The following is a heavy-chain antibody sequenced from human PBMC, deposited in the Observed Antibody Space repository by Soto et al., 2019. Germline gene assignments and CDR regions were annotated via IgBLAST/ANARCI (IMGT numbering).Heavy chain of an antibody. CDR2: ISYDGTNE. V-gene: IGHV3-30-3*01. CDR1: GFTFHSFT. J-gene: IGHJ4*02. D-gene: IGHD1-1*01. Sequence: QVQLVESGGGVVQPGRSLRLSCAASGFTFHSFTMHWVRQSPGKGLEWVALISYDGTNEYYADSVKGRFTISRDNSKSTLYLQMNSLRTDDTALYYCARDPRETTYYLDYWGQGTLVTVSP. CDR3: ARDPRETTYYLDY.